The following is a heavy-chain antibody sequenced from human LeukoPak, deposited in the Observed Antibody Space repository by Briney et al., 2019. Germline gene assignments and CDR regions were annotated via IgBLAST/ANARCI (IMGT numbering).Heavy chain of an antibody. V-gene: IGHV4-34*01. CDR1: GGSFSGYY. Sequence: SETLSLTCAVYGGSFSGYYWSWIRQPPGKGLEWIGEINHSGSTNYNPSLKSRVTISVDTSKNQFSLKLSSVTAADTAVYYYARYGSGHYYYYYMDVWGKGTTVTISS. CDR2: INHSGST. J-gene: IGHJ6*03. CDR3: ARYGSGHYYYYYMDV. D-gene: IGHD3-10*01.